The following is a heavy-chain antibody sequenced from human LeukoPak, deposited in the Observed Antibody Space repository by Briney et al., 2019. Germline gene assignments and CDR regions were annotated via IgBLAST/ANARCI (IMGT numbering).Heavy chain of an antibody. CDR2: IHPSTGNP. CDR1: GYTFTNYA. V-gene: IGHV7-4-1*02. Sequence: ASVKVSCKASGYTFTNYAMNWVRQAPGQGLEWVGWIHPSTGNPTYAQGFTGRFVFSLDTSVSTTYLQIRGLKAEDTAVYYCARAFQSLGGLSLPDFWGQGTLVTVSS. CDR3: ARAFQSLGGLSLPDF. J-gene: IGHJ4*02. D-gene: IGHD3-16*02.